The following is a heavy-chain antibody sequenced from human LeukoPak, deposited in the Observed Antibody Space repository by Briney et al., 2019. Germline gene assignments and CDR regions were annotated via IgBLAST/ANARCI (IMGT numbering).Heavy chain of an antibody. CDR3: TRGGSRTFDY. CDR2: IYYSGST. Sequence: PSETLSLTCTVSGGSISSYYWSWIRQPPGKGLEWIGYIYYSGSTNYNPSLKSRVTMSVDTSKNQFSLKLSSVTAADTAIYYCTRGGSRTFDYWGQGTLVTVSS. J-gene: IGHJ4*02. V-gene: IGHV4-59*12. CDR1: GGSISSYY. D-gene: IGHD5/OR15-5a*01.